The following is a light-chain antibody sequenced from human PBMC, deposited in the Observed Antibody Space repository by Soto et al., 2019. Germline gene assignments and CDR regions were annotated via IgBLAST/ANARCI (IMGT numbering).Light chain of an antibody. J-gene: IGLJ2*01. CDR3: QSYDRSLSAVV. CDR1: SSNIGAGHD. CDR2: GNS. V-gene: IGLV1-40*01. Sequence: QSVLTQPPSVSGAPGQRVTISCPGSSSNIGAGHDVHWYQQLPGTAPKLLIYGNSNRPSGVPDRFSGSKSGTSASLAITGLQAEDEADYYCQSYDRSLSAVVIGGGTKLTVL.